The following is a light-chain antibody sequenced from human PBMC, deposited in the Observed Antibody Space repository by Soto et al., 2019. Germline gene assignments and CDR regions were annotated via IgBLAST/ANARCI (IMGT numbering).Light chain of an antibody. J-gene: IGKJ1*01. CDR1: ESVTSS. CDR2: AAS. Sequence: DKVMSQSPATVSVSPGDRATLSCRASESVTSSLAWYQQKPGQPPRLLIYAASTRATDVPARFSGGGSETEFTLTISSLQSEDFAVYFCQQYNIWPRWTFGQGTKVDIK. CDR3: QQYNIWPRWT. V-gene: IGKV3-15*01.